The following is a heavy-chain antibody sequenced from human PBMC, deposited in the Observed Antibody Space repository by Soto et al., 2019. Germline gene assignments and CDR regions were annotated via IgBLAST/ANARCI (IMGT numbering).Heavy chain of an antibody. CDR2: IRDKRNNYAT. V-gene: IGHV3-73*02. D-gene: IGHD3-3*02. CDR3: TTLASAYRNSDGVEV. CDR1: GFTFSYSA. J-gene: IGHJ6*02. Sequence: EVPLVESGGGLVQPGGSLKLSCAASGFTFSYSAIHWVRQASGKGLEWVGRIRDKRNNYATAYAASVKGRFTVSRDDSRSTAYLQMSRLETEDTAVYYCTTLASAYRNSDGVEVWGQGTTVTVSS.